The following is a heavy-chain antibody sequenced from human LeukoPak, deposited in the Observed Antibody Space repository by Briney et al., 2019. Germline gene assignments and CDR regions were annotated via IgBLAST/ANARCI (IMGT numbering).Heavy chain of an antibody. CDR2: IYYSAST. Sequence: SETLPLTCTVSGGSISNYYWSWIRQPPGKGLEWIGYIYYSASTNYNPSLKSRVTISVDTSKNQFSLKLSSVTGADTAVYYCARTTEGYCRSTSCYGFYYSYYMDVWGKGTTVTISS. D-gene: IGHD2-2*01. CDR3: ARTTEGYCRSTSCYGFYYSYYMDV. V-gene: IGHV4-59*01. J-gene: IGHJ6*03. CDR1: GGSISNYY.